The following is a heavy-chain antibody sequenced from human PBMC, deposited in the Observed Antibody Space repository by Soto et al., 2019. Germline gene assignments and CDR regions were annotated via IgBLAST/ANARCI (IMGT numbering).Heavy chain of an antibody. CDR3: ARAQLLPDDAFDA. CDR1: GLTFSNFW. D-gene: IGHD2-2*01. V-gene: IGHV3-74*01. CDR2: INGDGSST. J-gene: IGHJ3*01. Sequence: PEGSLRLSCAASGLTFSNFWMHWVRQAPGKGPVWVSRINGDGSSTSHADSVKGRFTISRDNAENTLFLQMSGLRAEDTAVYYCARAQLLPDDAFDAWGRGTVVTVSS.